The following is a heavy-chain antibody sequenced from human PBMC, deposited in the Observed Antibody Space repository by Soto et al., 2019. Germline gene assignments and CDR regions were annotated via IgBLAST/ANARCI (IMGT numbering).Heavy chain of an antibody. CDR2: ISSSSSYI. D-gene: IGHD1-7*01. V-gene: IGHV3-21*01. CDR1: GFTFSSYS. J-gene: IGHJ4*02. CDR3: ARAGTTVAY. Sequence: EVQLVESGGGLVKPGGSLRLSCAASGFTFSSYSMNWVRQAPGKGLDWVSSISSSSSYIYYADSVKGRFTISRDNAKNSLYLQMNSLRAADTAVYYCARAGTTVAYWGQGALVTVSS.